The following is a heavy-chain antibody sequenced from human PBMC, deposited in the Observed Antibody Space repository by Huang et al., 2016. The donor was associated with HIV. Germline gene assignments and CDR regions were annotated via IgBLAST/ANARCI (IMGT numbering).Heavy chain of an antibody. J-gene: IGHJ4*02. Sequence: QVQLRQWGAGLVKPSETLSLTCAVYGGSFSGSYWTWIRQYPGKGLEWIGEINHIGKNNYQPSLKIRVTISKDTAKNQFSLQLTSVSAADTGVYFCAREKAADSAWYGVYYFDYWGEGALVTVTS. CDR3: AREKAADSAWYGVYYFDY. CDR1: GGSFSGSY. D-gene: IGHD6-19*01. CDR2: INHIGKN. V-gene: IGHV4-34*01.